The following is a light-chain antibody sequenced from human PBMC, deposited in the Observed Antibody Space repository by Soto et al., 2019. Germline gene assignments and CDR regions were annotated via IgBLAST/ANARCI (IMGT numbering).Light chain of an antibody. CDR2: GAS. CDR3: QQYNSWPPWT. CDR1: QSVSSK. J-gene: IGKJ1*01. V-gene: IGKV3-15*01. Sequence: EIVMTQSPATLSVSPGERATLSCRASQSVSSKLAWYQQKPGQAPRLLIFGASTRATGIPARLSGSGSGTEFTLTISSLQSEDFAIYYCQQYNSWPPWTFGQGTKVEIK.